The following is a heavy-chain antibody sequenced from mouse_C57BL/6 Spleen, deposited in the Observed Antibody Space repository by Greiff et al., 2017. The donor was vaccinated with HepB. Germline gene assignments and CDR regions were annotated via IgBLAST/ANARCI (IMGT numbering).Heavy chain of an antibody. J-gene: IGHJ1*03. CDR3: ASPASNWTNWYFDV. CDR2: IYPRSGNT. CDR1: GYTFTSYG. V-gene: IGHV1-81*01. Sequence: QVQLQQSGAELARPGASVKLSCKASGYTFTSYGISWVKQRTGQGLEWIGEIYPRSGNTYYNEKFKGKATLTADKSSSTAYMELRSLTSEDSAVYFCASPASNWTNWYFDVWGTGTTVTVSS. D-gene: IGHD4-1*01.